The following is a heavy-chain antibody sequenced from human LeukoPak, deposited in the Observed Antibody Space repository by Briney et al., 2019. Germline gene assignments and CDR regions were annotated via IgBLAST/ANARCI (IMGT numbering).Heavy chain of an antibody. CDR2: IITNFGST. Sequence: SVKVSCKASGGTFSSYAISWVRQAPGQGLEWMGGIITNFGSTNYAQKYQGRVTITADESTSTAYMELSSLRSEDTAVYYCARPWTYYDFWRGYPPFDYWGQGTLVTVSS. J-gene: IGHJ4*02. D-gene: IGHD3-3*01. V-gene: IGHV1-69*01. CDR3: ARPWTYYDFWRGYPPFDY. CDR1: GGTFSSYA.